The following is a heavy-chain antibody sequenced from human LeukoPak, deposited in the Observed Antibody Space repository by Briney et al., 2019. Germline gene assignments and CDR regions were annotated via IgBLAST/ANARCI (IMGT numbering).Heavy chain of an antibody. V-gene: IGHV3-23*01. Sequence: GSLRLSCAASGFTFSSYAMSWVRQAPGKGLEWVSAISGSGGSAYYADSVKGRFTISRDNSKNTLYLQMNSLRAEDTAVYYCAKLTSYIYCSSTSCWVDYWGQGTLVTVSS. CDR3: AKLTSYIYCSSTSCWVDY. D-gene: IGHD2-2*01. CDR1: GFTFSSYA. CDR2: ISGSGGSA. J-gene: IGHJ4*02.